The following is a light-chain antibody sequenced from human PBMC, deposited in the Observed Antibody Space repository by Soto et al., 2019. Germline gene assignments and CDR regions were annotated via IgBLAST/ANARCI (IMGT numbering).Light chain of an antibody. J-gene: IGLJ1*01. V-gene: IGLV2-8*01. Sequence: QSALTQPPSTSGSPGQSVTISCTGLETYNLVSWYQQHPGKAPKLIIFEVSKRSSGVPDRFSGSRSGNTASLTVSGLQAEDEANYYCSSYAGNNYPYVFGTGTQLTVL. CDR1: ETYNL. CDR2: EVS. CDR3: SSYAGNNYPYV.